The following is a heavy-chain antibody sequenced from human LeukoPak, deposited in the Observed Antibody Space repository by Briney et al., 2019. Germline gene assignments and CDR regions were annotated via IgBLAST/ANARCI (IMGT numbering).Heavy chain of an antibody. CDR1: GYTFTSYG. V-gene: IGHV1-18*01. CDR3: AREGYCSSTSCYTGAYYYYMDV. J-gene: IGHJ6*03. CDR2: ISAYNGNT. D-gene: IGHD2-2*02. Sequence: GASVKVSCKASGYTFTSYGISWVRQAPGQGLEWMGWISAYNGNTNYAQKLQGRVTMTTDTSTSTAYVELRSLRSDDTAVYYCAREGYCSSTSCYTGAYYYYMDVWGKGTTVTVSS.